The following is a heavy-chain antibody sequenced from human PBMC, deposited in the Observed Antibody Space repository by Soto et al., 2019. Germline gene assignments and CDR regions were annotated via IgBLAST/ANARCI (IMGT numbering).Heavy chain of an antibody. CDR2: ITSSSSYI. CDR1: GFTFDSYA. V-gene: IGHV3-21*02. D-gene: IGHD5-12*01. CDR3: ARDRHSGFDSKY. J-gene: IGHJ4*02. Sequence: EVQLVESGGGLVKPGGSLRLSCAASGFTFDSYAMTWVRQAPGMGLEWVASITSSSSYIYYADSLKGRFTISRDNAKNSLFLQMNSLRADDTAVYYCARDRHSGFDSKYWGQGTLVTVSS.